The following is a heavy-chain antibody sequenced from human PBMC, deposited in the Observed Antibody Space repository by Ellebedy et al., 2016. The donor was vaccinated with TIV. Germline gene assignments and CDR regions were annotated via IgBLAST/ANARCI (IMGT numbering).Heavy chain of an antibody. CDR1: GFSFSNFW. CDR3: VGFGVFNL. Sequence: PGGSLRLSCAAWGFSFSNFWMSWVRQAPGKGLEWVAHIKIDGSETYYVDSVKGRFTISRENAKNALFLQMDGLRVDDSAVYYCVGFGVFNLWGQGAPVTVSS. J-gene: IGHJ5*02. V-gene: IGHV3-7*01. CDR2: IKIDGSET. D-gene: IGHD3-3*01.